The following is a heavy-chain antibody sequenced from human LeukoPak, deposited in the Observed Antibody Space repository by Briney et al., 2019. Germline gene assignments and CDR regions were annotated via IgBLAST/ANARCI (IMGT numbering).Heavy chain of an antibody. CDR3: ARGQVGATAFDY. V-gene: IGHV3-30-3*01. CDR2: ISHDGSNK. Sequence: PGGSLRLSCAASGFTFSSYVMHWVRQAPGKGLEWVAVISHDGSNKYYADSVKGRFTISRDNSKNTLYLQMNSLRAEDTAVYYCARGQVGATAFDYWGQGTLVTVSS. D-gene: IGHD1-26*01. CDR1: GFTFSSYV. J-gene: IGHJ4*02.